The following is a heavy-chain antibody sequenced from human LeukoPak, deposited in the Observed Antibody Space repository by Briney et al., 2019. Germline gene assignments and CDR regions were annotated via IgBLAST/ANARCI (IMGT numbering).Heavy chain of an antibody. CDR3: ARHPFAGRPYYYKYMDV. D-gene: IGHD3-16*01. CDR2: IYSGGST. V-gene: IGHV3-66*02. Sequence: GGSLRLSCAASGFTVSSNYMSWVRQAPGKGLEWVSVIYSGGSTYYADSVKGRFTISRDNSKNTLYLQMNSLRAEDTAVYYCARHPFAGRPYYYKYMDVWGKGTTVTVSS. CDR1: GFTVSSNY. J-gene: IGHJ6*03.